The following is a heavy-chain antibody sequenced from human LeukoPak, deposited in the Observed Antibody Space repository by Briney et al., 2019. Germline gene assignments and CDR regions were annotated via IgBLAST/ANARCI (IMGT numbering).Heavy chain of an antibody. CDR1: GGAFSSYA. J-gene: IGHJ4*02. CDR2: IIPIFGTA. D-gene: IGHD7-27*01. Sequence: EASVKVSCKASGGAFSSYAISWVRQAPEQGLEWMGGIIPIFGTANCAQKFQGRVTITTDESTSTAYMELSSLRSEDTAVYYCARLNRGSCYGPSCYREPGAGHWGRGTLVTVSS. V-gene: IGHV1-69*05. CDR3: ARLNRGSCYGPSCYREPGAGH.